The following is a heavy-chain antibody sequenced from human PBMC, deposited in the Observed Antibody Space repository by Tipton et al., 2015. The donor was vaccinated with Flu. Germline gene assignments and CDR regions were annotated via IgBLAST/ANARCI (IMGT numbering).Heavy chain of an antibody. Sequence: TLSLTCTVSGGSIGSSSYYWGWIRQPPGKGLEWIGSIYYSGSTYYNPSLKSRVTISVDTSKNQFSLKLGSVTAADTAVYYCASGAVAANYYYGMDVWGQGTTVTVSS. D-gene: IGHD6-19*01. CDR2: IYYSGST. J-gene: IGHJ6*02. CDR1: GGSIGSSSYY. CDR3: ASGAVAANYYYGMDV. V-gene: IGHV4-39*07.